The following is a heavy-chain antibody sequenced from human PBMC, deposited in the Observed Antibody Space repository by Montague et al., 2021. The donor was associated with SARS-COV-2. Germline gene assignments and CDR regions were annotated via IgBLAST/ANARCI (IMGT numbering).Heavy chain of an antibody. CDR2: IYWDDAK. D-gene: IGHD1-14*01. CDR3: AHKLYGINRRWFDP. CDR1: GFSLTTRGVG. J-gene: IGHJ5*02. Sequence: PAPVKPTQTLTLTCTFSGFSLTTRGVGVGWIRQPPGKALEWLALIYWDDAKHYSPSLKSRLTITKDTSKNQVVLTMTNMDPVDTATYYCAHKLYGINRRWFDPWGQGTLVTVSS. V-gene: IGHV2-5*02.